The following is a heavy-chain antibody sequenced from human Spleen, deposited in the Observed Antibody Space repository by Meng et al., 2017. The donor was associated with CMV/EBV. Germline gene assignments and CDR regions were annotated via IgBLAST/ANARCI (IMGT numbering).Heavy chain of an antibody. V-gene: IGHV1-69*05. CDR1: GGTFSSFA. D-gene: IGHD4-11*01. CDR2: IIPIVGTA. CDR3: ARPSKVITLMDV. Sequence: CKASGGTFSSFALRWVRQAPGQGLEWMGGIIPIVGTANYAPKFQGRLTITTDESTSTAYMELSSLRSEDTAVYYCARPSKVITLMDVWGQGTTVTVSS. J-gene: IGHJ6*02.